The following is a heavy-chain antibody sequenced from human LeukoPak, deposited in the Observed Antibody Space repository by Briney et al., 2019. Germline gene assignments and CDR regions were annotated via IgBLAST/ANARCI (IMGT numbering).Heavy chain of an antibody. V-gene: IGHV3-7*01. J-gene: IGHJ4*02. CDR3: AREVVGLDY. Sequence: GGSLRLSCAASGFTFSNYWMSWVRQAPGKGLEWVANIKQDGSEKYYVDSVKGRFTISRDNAKNSLYLQMDSLRAEDTAIYYCAREVVGLDYWGQGTLVTVSS. D-gene: IGHD3/OR15-3a*01. CDR1: GFTFSNYW. CDR2: IKQDGSEK.